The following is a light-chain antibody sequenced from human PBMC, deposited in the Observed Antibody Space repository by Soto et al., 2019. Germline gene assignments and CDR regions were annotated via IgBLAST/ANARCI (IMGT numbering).Light chain of an antibody. CDR3: SSYTSRRTLGV. J-gene: IGLJ2*01. CDR1: SSDVGGYNY. CDR2: EVS. Sequence: QSALTQPASVSGSPGQSITISCTGTSSDVGGYNYVSWYQQHPGKAPKRMIYEVSTRPSGVSNRFSGSKSRNTASLTTSGLQAEDEADYYCSSYTSRRTLGVFGGGTKLTLL. V-gene: IGLV2-14*01.